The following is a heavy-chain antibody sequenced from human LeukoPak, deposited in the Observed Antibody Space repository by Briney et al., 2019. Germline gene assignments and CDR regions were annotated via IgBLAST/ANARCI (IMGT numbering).Heavy chain of an antibody. CDR2: INSDGSST. J-gene: IGHJ4*02. Sequence: GGSLRLSCAASGFTFSSYWMHWVRQAPGEGLVWVSRINSDGSSTSYADSVKGRFTISRDNAKNTLYLQMNSLRAEDTAVYYCARVAGYYYDSSGKTYDYWGQGTLVTVSS. CDR3: ARVAGYYYDSSGKTYDY. D-gene: IGHD3-22*01. CDR1: GFTFSSYW. V-gene: IGHV3-74*01.